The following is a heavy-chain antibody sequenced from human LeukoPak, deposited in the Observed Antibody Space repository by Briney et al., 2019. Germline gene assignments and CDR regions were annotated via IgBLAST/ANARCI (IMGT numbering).Heavy chain of an antibody. CDR2: ISGRGGST. CDR1: GFTFSSYS. D-gene: IGHD3-10*01. Sequence: GGSLRLSCAPSGFTFSSYSMTWVRQAPGKGLEWVSAISGRGGSTHHADSVKGRFTISRDDAKTSLYLQMSRLRAEDTAVYYCARDQDSYYGSGSYYIPFDYWGQGSLVTVSS. V-gene: IGHV3-23*01. J-gene: IGHJ4*02. CDR3: ARDQDSYYGSGSYYIPFDY.